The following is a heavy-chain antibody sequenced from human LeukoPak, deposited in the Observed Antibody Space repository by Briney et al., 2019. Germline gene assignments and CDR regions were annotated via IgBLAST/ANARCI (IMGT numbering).Heavy chain of an antibody. CDR3: ARQVGGTYSYYFDY. Sequence: GESLKISCQGSGYTFTNSWIAWVRQMPGKGLGWMGIIYPGDSDTRYSPSFQGQVTMSADKPIATAYLQWSSLKPSDSAIYYCARQVGGTYSYYFDYWGQGSLVTVSS. V-gene: IGHV5-51*01. D-gene: IGHD1-26*01. J-gene: IGHJ4*02. CDR2: IYPGDSDT. CDR1: GYTFTNSW.